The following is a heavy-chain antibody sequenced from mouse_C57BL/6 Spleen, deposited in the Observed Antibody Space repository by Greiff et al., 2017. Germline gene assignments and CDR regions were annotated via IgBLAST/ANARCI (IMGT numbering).Heavy chain of an antibody. Sequence: VKLQESDAELVKPGASVKISCKVSGYTFTDHTIHWMKQRPEQGLEWIGYIYPRDGSTKYNEKFKGKATLTADKSSSTAYMQLNSLTSEDSAVYFCARILFYYGSSNAMDYWGQGTSVTVSS. CDR3: ARILFYYGSSNAMDY. J-gene: IGHJ4*01. D-gene: IGHD1-1*01. V-gene: IGHV1-78*01. CDR1: GYTFTDHT. CDR2: IYPRDGST.